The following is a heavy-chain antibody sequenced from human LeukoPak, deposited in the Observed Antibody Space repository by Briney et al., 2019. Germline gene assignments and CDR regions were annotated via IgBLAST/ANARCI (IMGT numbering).Heavy chain of an antibody. CDR1: GYTFTSYG. CDR2: ISAYNGNT. J-gene: IGHJ5*02. V-gene: IGHV1-18*01. D-gene: IGHD3-22*01. Sequence: ASVKVSCKASGYTFTSYGISWVRQAPGQGLEWMGWISAYNGNTNYAQKLQGRVTMTTDTSTSTAYMELRSLRSDDTAVYYCARPRGEYYDSSGYYPNWLDPWGQGTLVTVSS. CDR3: ARPRGEYYDSSGYYPNWLDP.